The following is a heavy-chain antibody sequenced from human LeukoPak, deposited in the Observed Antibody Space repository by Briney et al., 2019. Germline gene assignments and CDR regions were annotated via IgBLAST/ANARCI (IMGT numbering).Heavy chain of an antibody. V-gene: IGHV3-21*01. CDR3: ARDGMDDILTD. Sequence: GGSLRLSCAASGFTFSSYSMNWVRQAPGKGLEWVSSISSSSSYIYYADSVKGRFTISRDNAKNSLCLQMNSLRAEDTAVYYCARDGMDDILTDWGQGTLVTVSS. J-gene: IGHJ4*02. CDR2: ISSSSSYI. D-gene: IGHD3-9*01. CDR1: GFTFSSYS.